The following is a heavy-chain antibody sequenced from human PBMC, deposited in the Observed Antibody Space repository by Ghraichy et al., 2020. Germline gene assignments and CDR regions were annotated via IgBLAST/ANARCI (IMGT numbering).Heavy chain of an antibody. V-gene: IGHV2-5*02. J-gene: IGHJ5*02. Sequence: SGPTLVKPTQTLTLTCTFSGFSLSTSGVGVGWIRQPPGKALEWLALIYWDDDKRYSPSLKSRLTITKDTSKNQVVLTMTNMDPVDTATYYCAHAGATNTNYDFWSGYHIRTPNWFDPWGQGTLVTVSS. CDR3: AHAGATNTNYDFWSGYHIRTPNWFDP. CDR1: GFSLSTSGVG. CDR2: IYWDDDK. D-gene: IGHD3-3*01.